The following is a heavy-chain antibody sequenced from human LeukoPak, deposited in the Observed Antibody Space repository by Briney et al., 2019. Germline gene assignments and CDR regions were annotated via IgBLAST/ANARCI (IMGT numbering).Heavy chain of an antibody. CDR3: AKDTLIAAREFDP. CDR2: IKQDGGDK. D-gene: IGHD6-6*01. J-gene: IGHJ5*02. V-gene: IGHV3-7*03. Sequence: GGSLRLSCAASGFTFSSYWMTWVRQAPGKGLEWVANIKQDGGDKYYVDSVKGRFTISRDNSKNTLYLQMNSLRAEDTAVYYCAKDTLIAAREFDPWGQGTLVTVSS. CDR1: GFTFSSYW.